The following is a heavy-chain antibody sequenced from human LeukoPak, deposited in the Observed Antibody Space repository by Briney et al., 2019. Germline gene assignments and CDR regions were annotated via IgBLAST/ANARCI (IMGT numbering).Heavy chain of an antibody. Sequence: GGSLRLSCAASGFIFSSYSMNWVRQAPGKGLEWVSSISSSSSYIYYADSMKGRSTISRDNAKNSLFLQMSSLRDVDTAVYCCARDRGGNEGYGMDVWGQGTTVTVSS. CDR2: ISSSSSYI. D-gene: IGHD4-23*01. CDR1: GFIFSSYS. V-gene: IGHV3-21*01. J-gene: IGHJ6*02. CDR3: ARDRGGNEGYGMDV.